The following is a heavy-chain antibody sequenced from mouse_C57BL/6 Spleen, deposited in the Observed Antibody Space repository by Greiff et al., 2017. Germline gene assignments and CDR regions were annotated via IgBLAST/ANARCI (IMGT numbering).Heavy chain of an antibody. Sequence: QVQLQQSGAELVKPGASVKISCKASGYAFSSYWMNWVKQRPGKGLEWIGQIYPGDGDTNYNGKFKGKATLTADKSSSTAYMQLSSLTSEDSAVYFCAREDYGSRRYAMDYWGQGTSVTVSS. V-gene: IGHV1-80*01. CDR1: GYAFSSYW. CDR3: AREDYGSRRYAMDY. CDR2: IYPGDGDT. J-gene: IGHJ4*01. D-gene: IGHD1-1*01.